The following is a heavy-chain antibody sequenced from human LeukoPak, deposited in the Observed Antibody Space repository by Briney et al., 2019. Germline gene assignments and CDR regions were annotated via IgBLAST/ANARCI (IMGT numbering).Heavy chain of an antibody. CDR3: AGSSGSYSPPAW. D-gene: IGHD3-10*01. Sequence: PSETLSLTCAVSGGSISSYYWSWIRQPPGKGLEWIGYIYYSGSTNYNPSLKSRVTISVDTSKNQFSLKLSSVTAADTAVYYCAGSSGSYSPPAWWGQGTLVTVSS. CDR1: GGSISSYY. V-gene: IGHV4-59*01. CDR2: IYYSGST. J-gene: IGHJ4*02.